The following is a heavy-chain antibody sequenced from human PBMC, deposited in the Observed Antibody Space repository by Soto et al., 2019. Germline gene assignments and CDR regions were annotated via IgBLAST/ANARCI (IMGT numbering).Heavy chain of an antibody. J-gene: IGHJ4*02. Sequence: SETLSLTCTVSGGSISSGGYYWSWIRQHPGKGLEWIGYIYYSGSTYYNPSLQSRVTLSVDKSKNHFSLKLNSVTAADTAVYYCAKRWRGFDYWGQGTLVTVSS. CDR2: IYYSGST. D-gene: IGHD2-15*01. CDR3: AKRWRGFDY. CDR1: GGSISSGGYY. V-gene: IGHV4-31*09.